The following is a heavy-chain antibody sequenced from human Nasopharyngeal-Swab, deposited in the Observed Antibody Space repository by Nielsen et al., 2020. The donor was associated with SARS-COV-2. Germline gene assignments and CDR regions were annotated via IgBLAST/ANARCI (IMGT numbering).Heavy chain of an antibody. D-gene: IGHD3-3*01. CDR1: GGSISSSSYY. V-gene: IGHV4-39*01. CDR2: IYYSGST. Sequence: SETLSLTCTVSGGSISSSSYYWGWIRQPPGKGLEWIGSIYYSGSTYYNPSLKSRVTISVDTSKNQFSLKLSSVTAADTAVYYRARRDGSWSGYYTDYWGQGTLVTVSS. CDR3: ARRDGSWSGYYTDY. J-gene: IGHJ4*02.